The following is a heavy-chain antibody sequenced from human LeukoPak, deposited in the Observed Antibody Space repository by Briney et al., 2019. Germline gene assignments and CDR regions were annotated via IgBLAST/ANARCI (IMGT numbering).Heavy chain of an antibody. CDR2: IGADNGNT. J-gene: IGHJ4*02. CDR1: GYTFTSYG. CDR3: ARDKDSYGYYNDY. Sequence: WASVKVSCKASGYTFTSYGISWVRQAPGQGLEWMGWIGADNGNTNYAQQIQGRVTMTTDTSTSTAYMELRSLRSDDTAVYYCARDKDSYGYYNDYWGQGTLVTVSS. V-gene: IGHV1-18*01. D-gene: IGHD5-18*01.